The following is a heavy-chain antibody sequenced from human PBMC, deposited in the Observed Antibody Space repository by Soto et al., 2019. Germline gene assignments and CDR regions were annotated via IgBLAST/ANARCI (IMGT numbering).Heavy chain of an antibody. J-gene: IGHJ6*02. CDR1: GFTFSSYS. CDR2: ISSSSSYI. Sequence: EVPLVESGGGLVKPGGSLRLSCAASGFTFSSYSMNWVRQAPGKGLEWVSSISSSSSYIYYADSVKGRFTISRDNAKNSLYLQMNSLRAEDTAVYYCARVVFDYDSSGYVRYYYGMDVWGQGTTVTVSS. V-gene: IGHV3-21*01. CDR3: ARVVFDYDSSGYVRYYYGMDV. D-gene: IGHD3-22*01.